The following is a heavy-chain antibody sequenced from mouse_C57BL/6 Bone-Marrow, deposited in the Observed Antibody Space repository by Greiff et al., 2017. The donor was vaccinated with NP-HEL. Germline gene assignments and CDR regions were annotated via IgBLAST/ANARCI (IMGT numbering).Heavy chain of an antibody. Sequence: QVQLQQPGAELVMPGASVKLSCKASGYTFTSYWMHWVKQRPGQGLEWIGEIDPSDSYTNSNQKFKGKSTLTVDKSSSTAYMQLSSLTSEDSAVYYCARSDTTVVDPYYYAMDYWGQGTSVTVSS. CDR2: IDPSDSYT. CDR1: GYTFTSYW. J-gene: IGHJ4*01. V-gene: IGHV1-69*01. CDR3: ARSDTTVVDPYYYAMDY. D-gene: IGHD1-1*01.